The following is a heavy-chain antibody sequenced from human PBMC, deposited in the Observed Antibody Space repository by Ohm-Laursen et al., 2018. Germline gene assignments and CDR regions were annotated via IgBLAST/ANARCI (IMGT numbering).Heavy chain of an antibody. J-gene: IGHJ4*02. CDR2: INPSGGST. V-gene: IGHV1-46*01. Sequence: GASVKVSCKASGYTFTNYYMHWVRQAPGQGLEWMGIINPSGGSTSYAQKFQGRVTMTRDTSTSTVYMELSSLRSEDTAMYYCATLLVVPAAILKEENDYWGQGTLVTVSS. D-gene: IGHD2-2*02. CDR3: ATLLVVPAAILKEENDY. CDR1: GYTFTNYY.